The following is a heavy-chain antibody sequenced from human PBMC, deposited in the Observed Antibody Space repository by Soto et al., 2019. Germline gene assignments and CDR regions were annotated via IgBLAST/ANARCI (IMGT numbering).Heavy chain of an antibody. J-gene: IGHJ4*02. V-gene: IGHV2-5*02. Sequence: QITLKESGPTLVKPTQTLTLTCTFSGFSLATNGVGVGWIRQSPGKALEWLTIIYWDDDERYRPSLKSRLTVTKDTSKNQAVLTMTNMDPVDTATYYCAHRRHYYFDWWGQGTLVTVSS. CDR3: AHRRHYYFDW. CDR2: IYWDDDE. CDR1: GFSLATNGVG.